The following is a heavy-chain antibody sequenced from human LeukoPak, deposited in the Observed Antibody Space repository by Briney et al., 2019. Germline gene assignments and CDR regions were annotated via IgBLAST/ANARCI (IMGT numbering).Heavy chain of an antibody. CDR3: AKYLWVRAKEDLMVYYFDY. CDR2: IIGSGGST. Sequence: GGSLRLSCAASGFTLSSYAMSWVRQAPGEGLEWVSAIIGSGGSTNYADSVKGRFTISRDNSKNTLYMQMNRLRAEDTAVYYCAKYLWVRAKEDLMVYYFDYWGQGTLVTVSS. J-gene: IGHJ4*02. CDR1: GFTLSSYA. V-gene: IGHV3-23*01. D-gene: IGHD3-10*01.